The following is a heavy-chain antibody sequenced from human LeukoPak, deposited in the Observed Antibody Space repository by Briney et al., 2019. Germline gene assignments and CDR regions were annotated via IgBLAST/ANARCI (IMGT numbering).Heavy chain of an antibody. J-gene: IGHJ4*02. CDR1: GFTFSDHY. CDR3: AREVALSYYYDSSGYVRAFDY. D-gene: IGHD3-22*01. Sequence: GGSLRLSCAASGFTFSDHYMDWVRQAPGKGLEWVGRTRNKANSYTTEYAASVKGRFTISRDDSKNSLYLQMNSLKTEDTAVYYCAREVALSYYYDSSGYVRAFDYWGQGTLVTVS. V-gene: IGHV3-72*01. CDR2: TRNKANSYTT.